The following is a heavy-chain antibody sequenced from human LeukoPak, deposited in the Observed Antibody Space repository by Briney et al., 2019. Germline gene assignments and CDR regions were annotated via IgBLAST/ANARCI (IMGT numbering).Heavy chain of an antibody. V-gene: IGHV4-38-2*02. D-gene: IGHD6-6*01. Sequence: PSDPLSLTCTVSGYSISSGYYWGWIRQPPGKGLEWIGSIYHSGSTYYNPSLKSRVTISVYTSKNQFSLKLSSVTAADTAVYYCARGLRQLVRSWHYWGQGTLVTVSS. CDR1: GYSISSGYY. J-gene: IGHJ4*02. CDR3: ARGLRQLVRSWHY. CDR2: IYHSGST.